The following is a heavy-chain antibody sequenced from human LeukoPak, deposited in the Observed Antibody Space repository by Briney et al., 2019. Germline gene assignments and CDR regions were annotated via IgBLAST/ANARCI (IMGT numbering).Heavy chain of an antibody. J-gene: IGHJ4*02. CDR3: ARISGARPFDY. D-gene: IGHD6-6*01. V-gene: IGHV5-51*01. CDR2: IYPGDSDT. Sequence: GESLKISCKGSGYSFTTYWIGWVRQMPGKGLEWTGIIYPGDSDTTYSPSFQGQVTISADKSVSTAYLQWSSLQASDTAMYFCARISGARPFDYWGQGTLVTVSS. CDR1: GYSFTTYW.